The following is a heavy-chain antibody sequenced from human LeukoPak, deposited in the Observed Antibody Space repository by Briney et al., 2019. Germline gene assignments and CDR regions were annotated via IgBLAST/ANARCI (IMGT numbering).Heavy chain of an antibody. CDR2: MNPNSGNT. Sequence: ASVTVSCKASGYTFTSYDINWVRQAPGQGLEWMGWMNPNSGNTDYAQKFQGRVTMTRNTSISTAYMELSSLRSEDTAVYYCARVDSPDWFHTLTYYYGMDVWGQGTTVTVSS. V-gene: IGHV1-8*01. CDR3: ARVDSPDWFHTLTYYYGMDV. CDR1: GYTFTSYD. J-gene: IGHJ6*02. D-gene: IGHD3-9*01.